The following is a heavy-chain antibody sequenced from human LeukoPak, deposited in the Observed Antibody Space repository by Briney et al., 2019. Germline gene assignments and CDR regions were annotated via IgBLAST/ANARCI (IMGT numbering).Heavy chain of an antibody. CDR1: GFTFSSYG. V-gene: IGHV3-30*18. J-gene: IGHJ2*01. D-gene: IGHD6-19*01. Sequence: GRSLRLSCAASGFTFSSYGMHWVRQAPGKGLEWVAVISYDGSNKYYADSVKGRSTISRDNSKNTLYLQMNSLRAEDTAVYYCAKDLGGSGCLDLWGRGNLVTVSS. CDR2: ISYDGSNK. CDR3: AKDLGGSGCLDL.